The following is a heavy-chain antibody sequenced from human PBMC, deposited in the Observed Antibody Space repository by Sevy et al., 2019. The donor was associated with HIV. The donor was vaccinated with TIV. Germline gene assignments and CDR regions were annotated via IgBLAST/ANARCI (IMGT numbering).Heavy chain of an antibody. J-gene: IGHJ6*02. Sequence: GGSLRLSCRVSGISFTTSGMHWVRQAPGKGLEWVAVISYHGRDKFYAESVKGRSNFSRDNSKNMVYLQIDSLRPEDTAVYYCAKDFTGYNGLDVWGQGTMVTVSS. CDR3: AKDFTGYNGLDV. CDR1: GISFTTSG. V-gene: IGHV3-30*18. CDR2: ISYHGRDK. D-gene: IGHD3-9*01.